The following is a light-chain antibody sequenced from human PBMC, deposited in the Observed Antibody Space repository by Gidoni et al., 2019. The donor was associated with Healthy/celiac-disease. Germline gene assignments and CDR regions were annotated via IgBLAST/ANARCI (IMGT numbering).Light chain of an antibody. Sequence: QSALTQPASESGSPGQSITISCNGTSSDGGSYNLVSWYQQHPGKAPKLMIYEVSKRPSGVSNRFSGSKSGNTASLTISGLQAEDEADYYCCSYAGSSTWVFGGGTKLTVL. V-gene: IGLV2-23*02. CDR1: SSDGGSYNL. J-gene: IGLJ3*02. CDR3: CSYAGSSTWV. CDR2: EVS.